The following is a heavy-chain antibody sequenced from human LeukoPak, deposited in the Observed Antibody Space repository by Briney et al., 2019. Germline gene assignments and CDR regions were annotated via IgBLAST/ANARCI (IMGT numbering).Heavy chain of an antibody. CDR2: INTDGSST. V-gene: IGHV3-74*01. Sequence: PGGSLRLSCIASGFTFNTYSMHWVRQAPGKGLVWVSRINTDGSSTSYADSVKGRFTISRDNAKNTLYLQMNGLRAEDTAVYNCARPQGVGYSYGKGIDYWGQGTLVTVSS. CDR1: GFTFNTYS. D-gene: IGHD5-18*01. CDR3: ARPQGVGYSYGKGIDY. J-gene: IGHJ4*02.